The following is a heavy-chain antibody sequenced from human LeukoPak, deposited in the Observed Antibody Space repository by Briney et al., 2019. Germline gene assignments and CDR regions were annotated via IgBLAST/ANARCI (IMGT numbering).Heavy chain of an antibody. CDR3: ARDSDYYDSSGYYFDY. CDR2: ISSSGSTI. V-gene: IGHV3-48*03. Sequence: PGGSLRLSCAASGFTFSSYEMNWVRQAPGKGLEWVSYISSSGSTIYYADSVKGRFTISRDNAKNSLYLLMNSLRAEDTAVYYCARDSDYYDSSGYYFDYWGQGTLVTVSS. D-gene: IGHD3-22*01. J-gene: IGHJ4*02. CDR1: GFTFSSYE.